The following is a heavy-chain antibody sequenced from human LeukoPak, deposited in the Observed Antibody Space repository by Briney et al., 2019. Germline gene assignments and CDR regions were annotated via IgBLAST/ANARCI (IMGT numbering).Heavy chain of an antibody. V-gene: IGHV1-8*01. D-gene: IGHD3-3*01. J-gene: IGHJ6*03. Sequence: ASVKVSCKASGYTFTNYDINWVRQAPGQGLEWMGWMNPNSGSTGYAQKFRGRVTMTRDTSIGTAYMELSSLKSEDTAVYYCARGPNYDFWGGNYYYYMDVWGKGTTVTVSS. CDR1: GYTFTNYD. CDR3: ARGPNYDFWGGNYYYYMDV. CDR2: MNPNSGST.